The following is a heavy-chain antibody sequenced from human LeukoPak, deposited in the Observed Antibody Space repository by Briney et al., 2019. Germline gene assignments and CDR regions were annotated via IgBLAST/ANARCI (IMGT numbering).Heavy chain of an antibody. CDR1: GGSISSGGYY. CDR2: IYYSGST. D-gene: IGHD3-22*01. V-gene: IGHV4-31*03. CDR3: ARVGNYDSSGYVDY. Sequence: PSETLPLTCTVSGGSISSGGYYWSWIRQHPGKGLEWIGYIYYSGSTYYNPSLKSRVTISVDTSKNQFSLKLSSVTAADTAVYYCARVGNYDSSGYVDYWGQGTLVTVSS. J-gene: IGHJ4*02.